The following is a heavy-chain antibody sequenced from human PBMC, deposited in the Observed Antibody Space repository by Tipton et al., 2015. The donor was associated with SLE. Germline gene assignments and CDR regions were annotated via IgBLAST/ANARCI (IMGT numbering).Heavy chain of an antibody. D-gene: IGHD3-22*01. CDR1: GGSISSGGYY. V-gene: IGHV4-61*08. CDR2: IYYSGST. Sequence: TLSLTCTVSGGSISSGGYYWSWIRQHPGKGLEWIGYIYYSGSTNYNPSLKSRVTISVDTSKNQFSLKLSSVTAADTAVYYCARTHYYDSSGYWDDAFDIWGQGTMVTVSS. CDR3: ARTHYYDSSGYWDDAFDI. J-gene: IGHJ3*02.